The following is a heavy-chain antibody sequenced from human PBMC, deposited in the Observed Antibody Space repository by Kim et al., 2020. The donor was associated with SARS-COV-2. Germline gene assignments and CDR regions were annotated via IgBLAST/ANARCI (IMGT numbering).Heavy chain of an antibody. J-gene: IGHJ4*02. D-gene: IGHD3-22*01. CDR3: ARELVRITMIVGGVLDY. CDR2: ISYDGSNK. CDR1: GFTFSSYA. Sequence: GGSLRLSCAASGFTFSSYAMHWVRQAPGKGLEWVAVISYDGSNKYYADSVKGRFTISRDNSKNTLYLQMNSLRAEDTAVYYCARELVRITMIVGGVLDYWGQGTLVTVSS. V-gene: IGHV3-30*04.